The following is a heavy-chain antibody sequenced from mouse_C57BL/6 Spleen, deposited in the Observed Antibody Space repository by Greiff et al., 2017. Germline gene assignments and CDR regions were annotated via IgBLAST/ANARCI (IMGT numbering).Heavy chain of an antibody. CDR2: IYPGSGNT. V-gene: IGHV1-76*01. CDR3: ARSDSSGDAWFAD. J-gene: IGHJ3*01. CDR1: GYTFTDYY. D-gene: IGHD3-2*02. Sequence: QVQLQQSGAELVRPGASVKLSCKASGYTFTDYYINWVKQRPGQGLEWIARIYPGSGNTYYNEKFKGKATLTAEKSSSTAYMQLSSLTSEDSAVYFCARSDSSGDAWFADWGQGTLVTVSA.